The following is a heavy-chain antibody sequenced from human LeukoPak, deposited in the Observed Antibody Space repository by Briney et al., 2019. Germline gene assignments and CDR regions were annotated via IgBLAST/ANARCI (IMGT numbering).Heavy chain of an antibody. CDR2: ISSSSSYI. V-gene: IGHV3-21*01. CDR1: GFTFSSYS. Sequence: KSGGSLRLSCAASGFTFSSYSMNWVRQAPGKGLEWVSSISSSSSYIYYADSVKGRFTISRDNAKNSLYLQMNSLRAEDTAVYYCARGGGAYYDFWSGYYKSLDYWGQGTLVTVSS. CDR3: ARGGGAYYDFWSGYYKSLDY. J-gene: IGHJ4*02. D-gene: IGHD3-3*01.